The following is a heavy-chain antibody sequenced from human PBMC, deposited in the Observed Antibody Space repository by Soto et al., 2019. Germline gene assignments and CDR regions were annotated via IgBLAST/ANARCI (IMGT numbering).Heavy chain of an antibody. V-gene: IGHV4-34*01. Sequence: PSETLSLTCAVYGGSFSGYYWTWIRQPPGTGLEWIGEIYHSGSTNYNPSLKSRVTISVDKSKNQFSLNLNSVTAADTAVYYCARHSGSYFRDYWGQGTLVTVSS. CDR2: IYHSGST. J-gene: IGHJ4*02. D-gene: IGHD1-26*01. CDR1: GGSFSGYY. CDR3: ARHSGSYFRDY.